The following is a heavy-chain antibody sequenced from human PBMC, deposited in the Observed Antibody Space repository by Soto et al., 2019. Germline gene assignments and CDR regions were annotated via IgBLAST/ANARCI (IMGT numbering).Heavy chain of an antibody. D-gene: IGHD1-26*01. CDR1: GFSLSNARMG. V-gene: IGHV2-26*01. J-gene: IGHJ4*02. CDR2: IFSNDEK. Sequence: QVTLKESGPVLVKPTETLTLTCTVSGFSLSNARMGVTWIRQPPGKALEWLAHIFSNDEKSYSTSLKSRPTISADTSSSQASPTITTRDPVHTAPYYCARHGRGVGASRLEYWGQGTMVTVST. CDR3: ARHGRGVGASRLEY.